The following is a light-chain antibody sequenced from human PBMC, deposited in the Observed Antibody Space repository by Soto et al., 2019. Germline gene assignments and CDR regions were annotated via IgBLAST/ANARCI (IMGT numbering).Light chain of an antibody. CDR1: SSDVGAYNY. V-gene: IGLV2-14*01. CDR3: SSHTRSSTYV. CDR2: EVN. J-gene: IGLJ1*01. Sequence: QSALTQPASVSGSPGQSITISCTGTSSDVGAYNYVSWYQQHPVKAPKLIIYEVNNRPSGVSNRFSGSKSGNTASLTISGIQAEDEADYYCSSHTRSSTYVFGTGTKVTVL.